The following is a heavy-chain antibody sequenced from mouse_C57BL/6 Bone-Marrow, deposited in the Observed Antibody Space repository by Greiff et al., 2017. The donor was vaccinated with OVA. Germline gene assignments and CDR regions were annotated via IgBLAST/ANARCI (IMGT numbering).Heavy chain of an antibody. D-gene: IGHD2-4*01. Sequence: QVQLKESGPGLVQPSQSLSITCTVSGFSLTSYGVHWVRQSPGKGLEWLGVIWSGGSTDYNAAFISRLSISKDNSKSQVFFKMNSLQADDTAIYYCASPYDSLMDYWGQGTSVTVSS. V-gene: IGHV2-2*01. CDR1: GFSLTSYG. CDR3: ASPYDSLMDY. J-gene: IGHJ4*01. CDR2: IWSGGST.